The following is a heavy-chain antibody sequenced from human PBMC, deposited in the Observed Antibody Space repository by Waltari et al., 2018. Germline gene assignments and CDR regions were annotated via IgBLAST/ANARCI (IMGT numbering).Heavy chain of an antibody. Sequence: QVQLQESGPGLVKPSETLSLTCTVSGGSISSYYWRWIRQPAGKGLEWIGRIYTSGSTNYNPSLKSRVTMSVDTSKNQFSLKLSSVTAADTAVYYCARGYYDFWSGYYDAFDIWGQGTMVTVSS. CDR2: IYTSGST. V-gene: IGHV4-4*07. D-gene: IGHD3-3*01. CDR3: ARGYYDFWSGYYDAFDI. J-gene: IGHJ3*02. CDR1: GGSISSYY.